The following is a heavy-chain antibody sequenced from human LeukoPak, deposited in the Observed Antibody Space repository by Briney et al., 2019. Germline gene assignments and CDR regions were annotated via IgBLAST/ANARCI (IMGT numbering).Heavy chain of an antibody. CDR2: IYYSGST. CDR3: ARDEEILTD. Sequence: SETLSLTCTVSGGSISSSSYYWGWIRQPPGKGLEWIGSIYYSGSTYYNPSLKSRVTISVDTSKNQFSLKLSSVTAADTAVYYCARDEEILTDWGQGTLVTVSS. D-gene: IGHD3-9*01. V-gene: IGHV4-39*07. CDR1: GGSISSSSYY. J-gene: IGHJ4*02.